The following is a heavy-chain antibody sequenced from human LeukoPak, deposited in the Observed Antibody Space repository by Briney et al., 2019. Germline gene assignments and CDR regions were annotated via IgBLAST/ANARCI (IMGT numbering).Heavy chain of an antibody. CDR3: ARHSRRRKYQPPRYYYYMDV. CDR1: GYSMSSGYY. CDR2: MYHTGST. D-gene: IGHD1-14*01. Sequence: PSETLSLTCTVSGYSMSSGYYWGWIRQPPERGLEWIGSMYHTGSTYYNPSLKSRVTISVDTSKNQFSLKLSSVTAADTAVYYCARHSRRRKYQPPRYYYYMDVWGKGTTVTISS. V-gene: IGHV4-38-2*02. J-gene: IGHJ6*03.